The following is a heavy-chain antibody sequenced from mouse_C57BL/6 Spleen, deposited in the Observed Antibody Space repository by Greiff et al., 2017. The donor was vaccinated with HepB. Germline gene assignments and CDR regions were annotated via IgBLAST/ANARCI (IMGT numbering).Heavy chain of an antibody. CDR2: IDPETGGT. Sequence: VQLQQSGAELVRPGASVTLSCKASGYTFTDYEMHWVKQTPVHGLEWIGAIDPETGGTAYNQKFKGKAILTADKSSSTAYMELLSLTSEDSAVYYCTRRLRGVLDVWGTGTTVTVSS. J-gene: IGHJ1*03. CDR1: GYTFTDYE. D-gene: IGHD2-2*01. V-gene: IGHV1-15*01. CDR3: TRRLRGVLDV.